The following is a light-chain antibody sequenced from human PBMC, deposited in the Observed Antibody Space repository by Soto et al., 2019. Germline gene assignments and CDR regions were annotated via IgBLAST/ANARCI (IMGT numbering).Light chain of an antibody. J-gene: IGKJ1*01. CDR1: QSVTSNY. CDR2: RAS. CDR3: QQYGSSPWT. Sequence: EVVFTQSPATLSLSPGERATLSCRASQSVTSNYIAWYQQKPGQAPRLLIYRASTRATGIPDRFSGSGSGTDFTPIISRLEPEDFAVYHCQQYGSSPWTFGQGTEVDIK. V-gene: IGKV3-20*01.